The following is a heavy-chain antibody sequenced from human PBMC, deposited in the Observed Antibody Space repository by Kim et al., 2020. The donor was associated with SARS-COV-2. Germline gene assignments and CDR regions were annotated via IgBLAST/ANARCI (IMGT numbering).Heavy chain of an antibody. Sequence: GESLKISCKGAGYRFTTYWINWVRQMPGKGLEWMGRIDPSNSYTNYSPSFQGHVTISADKSITTAYLQWSSLKASDTAVYYCARQEGQQLRYGMDVWGQG. CDR3: ARQEGQQLRYGMDV. CDR2: IDPSNSYT. V-gene: IGHV5-10-1*01. CDR1: GYRFTTYW. J-gene: IGHJ6*02. D-gene: IGHD6-13*01.